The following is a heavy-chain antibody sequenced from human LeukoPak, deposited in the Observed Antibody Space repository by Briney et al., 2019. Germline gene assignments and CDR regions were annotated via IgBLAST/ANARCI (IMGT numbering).Heavy chain of an antibody. V-gene: IGHV3-30*03. CDR1: GFTFSSYG. CDR2: ISYDGSNK. J-gene: IGHJ3*02. CDR3: AVIAVAGENDAFDI. D-gene: IGHD6-19*01. Sequence: GRSLRLSCAASGFTFSSYGMHWVRQAPGKGLEWVAVISYDGSNKYYAGSVKGRFTISRDNSKNTLYLQMNSLRAEDTAVYYCAVIAVAGENDAFDIWGQGTMVTVSS.